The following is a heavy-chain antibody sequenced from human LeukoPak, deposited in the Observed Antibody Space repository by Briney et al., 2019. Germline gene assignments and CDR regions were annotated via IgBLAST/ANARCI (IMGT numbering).Heavy chain of an antibody. V-gene: IGHV1-69*01. CDR2: IIPIFGTA. CDR3: ATERIVLMVYAIINYFDY. CDR1: GGTFSSYA. J-gene: IGHJ4*02. D-gene: IGHD2-8*01. Sequence: SSVKVSCKASGGTFSSYAISWVRQAPGQGLEWMGGIIPIFGTANYAQKFQGRVTITADESTSTAYMELSSLRSEDAAVYYCATERIVLMVYAIINYFDYWGQGTLVTVSS.